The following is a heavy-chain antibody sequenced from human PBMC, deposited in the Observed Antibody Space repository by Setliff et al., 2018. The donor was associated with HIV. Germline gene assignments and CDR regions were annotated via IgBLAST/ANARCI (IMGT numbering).Heavy chain of an antibody. Sequence: GASVKVSCKASGYTFTGYHIHWVRQAPGQGLEWLGRINPNSGGTKYVQKFQGRVTMTRDTSISTAYMQLSSLSSDDTVVYYCARGGYSGYDTGDAFDIWGQGTMVTVSS. CDR1: GYTFTGYH. CDR3: ARGGYSGYDTGDAFDI. J-gene: IGHJ3*02. V-gene: IGHV1-2*05. CDR2: INPNSGGT. D-gene: IGHD5-12*01.